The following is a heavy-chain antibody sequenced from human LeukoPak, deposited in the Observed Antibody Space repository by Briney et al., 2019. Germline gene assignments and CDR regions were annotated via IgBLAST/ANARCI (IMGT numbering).Heavy chain of an antibody. V-gene: IGHV3-23*01. CDR3: ARTIVGATYYFDY. J-gene: IGHJ4*02. D-gene: IGHD1-26*01. Sequence: GGSLRLSCAASGFTFSSYAMSWVRQAPGKGLEWVSAISGSGGSTYYADSVKGRFTISRDNSKNTLSLQMNSLRAEDTAVYYCARTIVGATYYFDYWGQGTLVTVSS. CDR1: GFTFSSYA. CDR2: ISGSGGST.